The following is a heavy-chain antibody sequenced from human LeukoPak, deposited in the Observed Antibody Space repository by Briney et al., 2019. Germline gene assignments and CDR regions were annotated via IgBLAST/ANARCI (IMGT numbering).Heavy chain of an antibody. Sequence: GASVKVSCKTSGYTFSDYYMQWVRQAPGQGLEWMGWINPQSGDTNYAEKFQGRVTMTRDTSISTAYMELSRLTSDDAAVYFCAREDAAGTTWWKAFDFWGQGTMVTVSS. CDR1: GYTFSDYY. CDR2: INPQSGDT. D-gene: IGHD6-13*01. CDR3: AREDAAGTTWWKAFDF. J-gene: IGHJ3*01. V-gene: IGHV1-2*02.